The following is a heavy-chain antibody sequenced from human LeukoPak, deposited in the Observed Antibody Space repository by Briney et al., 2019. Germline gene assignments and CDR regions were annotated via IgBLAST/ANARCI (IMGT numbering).Heavy chain of an antibody. D-gene: IGHD3-3*01. CDR3: ARXXXITIFGVAPRTYYMDV. J-gene: IGHJ6*03. Sequence: SVKVSCKASGGTFSSYAISWVRQAPGQGLEWMGRIIPILGIANYAQKFQGRVTITADKSTSTAYMELRSLRSDDTAVYYCARXXXITIFGVAPRTYYMDVWGKGTTVTVS. V-gene: IGHV1-69*04. CDR2: IIPILGIA. CDR1: GGTFSSYA.